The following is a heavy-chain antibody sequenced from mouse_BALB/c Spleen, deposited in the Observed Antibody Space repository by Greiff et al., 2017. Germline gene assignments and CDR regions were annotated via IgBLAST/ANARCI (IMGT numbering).Heavy chain of an antibody. CDR3: ARAALLRLRYFDV. CDR2: ISSGSSTI. Sequence: VQLVESGGGLVQPGGSRKLSCAASGFTFSSFGMHWVRQAPEKGLEWVAYISSGSSTIYYADTVKGRFTISRDNPKNTLFLQMTSLRSEDTAMYYCARAALLRLRYFDVWGAGTTVTVSS. D-gene: IGHD1-2*01. CDR1: GFTFSSFG. V-gene: IGHV5-17*02. J-gene: IGHJ1*01.